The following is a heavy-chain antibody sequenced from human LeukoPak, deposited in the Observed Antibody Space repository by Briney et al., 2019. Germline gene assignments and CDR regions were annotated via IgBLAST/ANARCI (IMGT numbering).Heavy chain of an antibody. Sequence: PSETPSLTCTVSGGSISSSSYYWGWIRQPPGKGLEWIGSIYYSGSTYYNPSLKSRVTISVDTSKNQFSLKLSSVTAADTAVYYCARRVRYSSGWTFDYWGQGTLVTVSS. CDR3: ARRVRYSSGWTFDY. CDR1: GGSISSSSYY. CDR2: IYYSGST. V-gene: IGHV4-39*01. D-gene: IGHD6-19*01. J-gene: IGHJ4*02.